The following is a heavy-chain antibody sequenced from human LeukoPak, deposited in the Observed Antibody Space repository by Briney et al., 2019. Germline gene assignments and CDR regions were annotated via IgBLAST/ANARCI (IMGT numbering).Heavy chain of an antibody. CDR2: IYTSGST. V-gene: IGHV4-4*07. CDR3: ARAKAVYYYMDV. J-gene: IGHJ6*03. CDR1: VGSISSYY. D-gene: IGHD6-19*01. Sequence: SETLSLTCTDPVGSISSYYWSWIRQPAGKGLEWIGRIYTSGSTNYNPSLKSRVTMSVDTPKNQFSLKLSSVTAADTAVYYCARAKAVYYYMDVWGKGTTVTVSS.